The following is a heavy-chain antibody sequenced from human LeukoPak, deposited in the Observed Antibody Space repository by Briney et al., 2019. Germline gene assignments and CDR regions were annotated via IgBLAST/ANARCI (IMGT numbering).Heavy chain of an antibody. J-gene: IGHJ5*02. CDR1: GGSISSSY. D-gene: IGHD6-6*01. CDR3: ARHTAKTYSSSSDWFDP. Sequence: SETLSLTCTVSGGSISSSYWSWIRQPLGKGLEWIGYIYSSGTTNYNPSLKSRVTISVDTSKNQFSLNLDSVTAADTAVYYCARHTAKTYSSSSDWFDPWGQGTLVTVSS. V-gene: IGHV4-4*09. CDR2: IYSSGTT.